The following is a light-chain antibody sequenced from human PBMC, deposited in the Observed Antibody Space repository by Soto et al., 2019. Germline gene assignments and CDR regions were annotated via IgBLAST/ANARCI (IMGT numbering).Light chain of an antibody. V-gene: IGLV1-47*01. CDR3: AAWDDSLSGYV. CDR2: RCN. Sequence: QSVLTQPPSASGTPGQRVTISCSGSNSDIGNNYIYWYRQLPGTAPKLLIYRCNERPSGVPDRFSGSKSGTSASLAISGLRSEDEADYYCAAWDDSLSGYVFGIGTKVTVL. J-gene: IGLJ1*01. CDR1: NSDIGNNY.